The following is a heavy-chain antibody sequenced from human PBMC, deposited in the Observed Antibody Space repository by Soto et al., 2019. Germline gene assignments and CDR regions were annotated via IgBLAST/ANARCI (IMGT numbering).Heavy chain of an antibody. J-gene: IGHJ6*02. CDR1: GYDFTNYW. D-gene: IGHD3-10*01. CDR3: ARRREGNRYGMDV. V-gene: IGHV5-10-1*03. CDR2: IDPSDSYI. Sequence: EVQLVQSGAEVKEPGESLRISCTGYGYDFTNYWINWVRQLPGKGLEWMGRIDPSDSYISYSPSFEGHVTISVDKYINTAFLPWSDLKASDRGKYVWARRREGNRYGMDVWGQGTTVTASS.